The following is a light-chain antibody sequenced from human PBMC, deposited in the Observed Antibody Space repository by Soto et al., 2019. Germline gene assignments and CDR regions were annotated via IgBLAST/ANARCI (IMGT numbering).Light chain of an antibody. V-gene: IGLV2-14*01. Sequence: QSALTQPASVSGSPGQSITISCTGTTSDVGTYNYVSWYQQYPGKAPKLLIYEVRNRPSGVSNRFSGSKSGYTACLTISGLQAEDEADYHCSSYTSGSTWVFGGGTKLTVL. CDR1: TSDVGTYNY. CDR3: SSYTSGSTWV. J-gene: IGLJ3*02. CDR2: EVR.